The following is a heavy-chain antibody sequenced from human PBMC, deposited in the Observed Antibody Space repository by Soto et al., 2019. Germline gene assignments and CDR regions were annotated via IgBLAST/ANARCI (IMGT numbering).Heavy chain of an antibody. CDR1: GGSISSGGYY. Sequence: KPSETLSLTCTVSGGSISSGGYYWSWIRQNPGKGLEWIGYIYYSGSTYYNPSLKSRMTISVDTSKNEFSLNVTSVTAADMAVYFCARTTLFGAFDYWGQGTQVTVSS. CDR2: IYYSGST. V-gene: IGHV4-31*03. CDR3: ARTTLFGAFDY. J-gene: IGHJ4*02. D-gene: IGHD3-10*01.